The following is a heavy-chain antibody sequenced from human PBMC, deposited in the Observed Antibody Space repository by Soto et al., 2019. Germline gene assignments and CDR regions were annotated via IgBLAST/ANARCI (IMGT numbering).Heavy chain of an antibody. Sequence: GGSLRLSCSGSGFIFDNNALSWVRQAPGKGLEWVGFIRSKGYGRTTEYAASVKGRFTISRDNAKNSLYLQMNSLRDEDTAVYYCARDRGGWYYYYYGMDVWGQGTTVTVSS. V-gene: IGHV3-49*04. D-gene: IGHD6-19*01. CDR3: ARDRGGWYYYYYGMDV. CDR2: IRSKGYGRTT. CDR1: GFIFDNNA. J-gene: IGHJ6*02.